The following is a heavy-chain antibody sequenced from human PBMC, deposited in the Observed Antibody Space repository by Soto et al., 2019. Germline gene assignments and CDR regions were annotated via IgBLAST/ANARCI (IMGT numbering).Heavy chain of an antibody. CDR2: IYYSGST. CDR3: ARDTPMYYDILTGYWDYYYYYGMDV. J-gene: IGHJ6*02. D-gene: IGHD3-9*01. V-gene: IGHV4-31*03. CDR1: GGSISSGGYY. Sequence: QVQLQESGPGLVKPSQTLSLTCTVSGGSISSGGYYWSWIRQHPGKGLEWIGYIYYSGSTYYNPSLKSRVTISVDTSKNQFSLKLSSVTAADTAVYYCARDTPMYYDILTGYWDYYYYYGMDVWGQGTTVTVSS.